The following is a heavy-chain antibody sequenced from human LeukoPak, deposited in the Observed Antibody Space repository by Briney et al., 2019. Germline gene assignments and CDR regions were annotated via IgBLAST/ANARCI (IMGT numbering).Heavy chain of an antibody. J-gene: IGHJ4*02. CDR2: FYYTGTT. CDR3: ARASDDILTGYLY. Sequence: PSETLSLTCTVSGGSISSDYWSWIRQPPGKRLEWIGCFYYTGTTHYNPSLKSRVTISVDTSKNQFSLKLSSVTAADTAVYYCARASDDILTGYLYWGQGTLVTVSS. V-gene: IGHV4-59*01. D-gene: IGHD3-9*01. CDR1: GGSISSDY.